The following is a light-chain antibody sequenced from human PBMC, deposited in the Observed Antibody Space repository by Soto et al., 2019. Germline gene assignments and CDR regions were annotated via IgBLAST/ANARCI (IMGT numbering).Light chain of an antibody. CDR2: AAY. CDR1: QGISSY. J-gene: IGKJ3*01. CDR3: QQLHTYPFT. Sequence: DLQLTQSPSFLSASVGDRVTITCRASQGISSYLAWYQQKPGKAPKLLIYAAYTLQSGVPSRFSGSGSGTEFTLTISSLQPEDFARYHCQQLHTYPFTFGPGTKVDIK. V-gene: IGKV1-9*01.